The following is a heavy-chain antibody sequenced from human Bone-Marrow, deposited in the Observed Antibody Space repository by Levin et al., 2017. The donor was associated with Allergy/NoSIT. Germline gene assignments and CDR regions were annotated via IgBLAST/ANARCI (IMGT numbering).Heavy chain of an antibody. J-gene: IGHJ5*02. Sequence: GESLKISCEPSGYSLPNFAIHWLRQAPGQRPEWMGWITVGTGNTKYSQKFQGRVTITRATSATAVYMEMGSLRYEDTAVYYCALGDCSGGSCPRGWFDPWGQGTLVNGSS. CDR2: ITVGTGNT. CDR1: GYSLPNFA. CDR3: ALGDCSGGSCPRGWFDP. D-gene: IGHD2-15*01. V-gene: IGHV1-3*01.